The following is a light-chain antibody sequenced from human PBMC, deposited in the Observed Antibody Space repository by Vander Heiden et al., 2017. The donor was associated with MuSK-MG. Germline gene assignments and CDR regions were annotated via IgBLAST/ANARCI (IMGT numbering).Light chain of an antibody. CDR3: HVWGSSSEHRFV. Sequence: YGLTQPPPVSLAPGRPARFPCGRNDMGSKSVHYYHQKTGQAPVLVVDDDDGRPSGIPERFSGSNTGSTATLTISRVEAGDEAAYYYHVWGSSSEHRFVFGGGTKLTVL. V-gene: IGLV3-21*02. CDR1: DMGSKS. CDR2: DDD. J-gene: IGLJ3*02.